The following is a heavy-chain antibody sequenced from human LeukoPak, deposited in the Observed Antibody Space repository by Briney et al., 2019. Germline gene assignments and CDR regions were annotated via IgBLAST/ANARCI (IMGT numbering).Heavy chain of an antibody. J-gene: IGHJ4*02. Sequence: GGSLRLSCAASGFTFSSYAMHWVRQAPGKGLEWVAVISYDGSNKYYADSVKGRFTISRDNSKNTLYLQMNSLRAEDTAVYYCVRGDYGAPVDWGQGTLVTVSS. D-gene: IGHD4-17*01. CDR2: ISYDGSNK. CDR1: GFTFSSYA. CDR3: VRGDYGAPVD. V-gene: IGHV3-30-3*01.